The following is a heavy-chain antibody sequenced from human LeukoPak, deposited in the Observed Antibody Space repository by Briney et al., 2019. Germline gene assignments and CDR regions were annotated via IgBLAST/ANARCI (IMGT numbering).Heavy chain of an antibody. D-gene: IGHD1-26*01. CDR3: ARGWEGYFDY. CDR2: IKQDGSEK. J-gene: IGHJ4*02. CDR1: GFTFINAW. Sequence: GSLRLSCAASGFTFINAWMAWVRQAPGKGLEWVANIKQDGSEKFYVDSVKGRFTISRDSAKNSLYLQMNSLRAEDTAVYYCARGWEGYFDYWGQGTLVTVSS. V-gene: IGHV3-7*01.